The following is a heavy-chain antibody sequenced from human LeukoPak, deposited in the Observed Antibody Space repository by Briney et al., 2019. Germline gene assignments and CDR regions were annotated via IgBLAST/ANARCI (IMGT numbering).Heavy chain of an antibody. CDR2: ISGRAGNS. CDR3: AKDYLDEPRGAFDI. CDR1: GFTFSSYW. V-gene: IGHV3-23*01. Sequence: SLRLSCAASGFTFSSYWMSWVRQAPGKGLEWVSAISGRAGNSYYRDSVEGRFIISRDNSKNILYLQMNSLRAEDSAEYFCAKDYLDEPRGAFDIWGQGTMVAVSS. J-gene: IGHJ3*02. D-gene: IGHD3-16*02.